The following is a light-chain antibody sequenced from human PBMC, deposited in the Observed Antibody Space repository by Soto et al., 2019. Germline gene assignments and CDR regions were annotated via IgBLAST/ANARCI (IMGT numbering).Light chain of an antibody. V-gene: IGKV3-11*01. Sequence: EVVMTQSPATLSVSPGERATLSCRASESVIRNLAWFQQKPGQPPRLLIYDVSNRATGIPARFSGSGSGTDFTLTITSLEPEDFAVYFCHQRYNWPRVTFGQGTRLEIK. CDR2: DVS. J-gene: IGKJ5*01. CDR3: HQRYNWPRVT. CDR1: ESVIRN.